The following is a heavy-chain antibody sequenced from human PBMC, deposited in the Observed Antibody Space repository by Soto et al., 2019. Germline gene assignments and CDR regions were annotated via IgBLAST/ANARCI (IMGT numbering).Heavy chain of an antibody. CDR1: GGTFSSYI. D-gene: IGHD3-16*01. CDR2: VFPIVGRL. Sequence: QVQLEQSGAEVKKPGSSVKVSYKTFGGTFSSYILSWVRQAPGQGLEWMGGVFPIVGRLNYAQRFQGRVTVTAAESTTTAYLEVHRLPSDDTALYYCALLTPITGVYWGQRTRVTVSS. V-gene: IGHV1-69*01. J-gene: IGHJ4*02. CDR3: ALLTPITGVY.